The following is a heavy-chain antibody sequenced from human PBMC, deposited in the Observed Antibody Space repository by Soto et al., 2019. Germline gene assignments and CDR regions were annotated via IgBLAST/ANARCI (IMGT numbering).Heavy chain of an antibody. V-gene: IGHV3-48*02. CDR2: ISSSSSTM. Sequence: EVQLVESGGGLVQPGGSLRLSCAASGFTFSSYSMNWVRQAPGKGLEWVSYISSSSSTMYYADSVKGRFIISRDNAKNSLYLQMNSLRDEDTAVYYGARDPYSSSWFNSDYWGQGTLVTVSS. J-gene: IGHJ4*02. D-gene: IGHD6-13*01. CDR1: GFTFSSYS. CDR3: ARDPYSSSWFNSDY.